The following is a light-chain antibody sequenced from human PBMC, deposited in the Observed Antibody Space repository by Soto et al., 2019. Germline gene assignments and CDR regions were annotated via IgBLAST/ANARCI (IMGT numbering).Light chain of an antibody. CDR2: DDR. CDR3: QVWDSSGDHYV. Sequence: SYALTQPPSVSVAPGQTARITCGGNNIGSKSVHWYQHKPGQAPVLVVYDDRARPSGIPERFSGSNSGNTATLTISRVEAGDEADYYRQVWDSSGDHYVFGTGTKATVL. V-gene: IGLV3-21*02. CDR1: NIGSKS. J-gene: IGLJ1*01.